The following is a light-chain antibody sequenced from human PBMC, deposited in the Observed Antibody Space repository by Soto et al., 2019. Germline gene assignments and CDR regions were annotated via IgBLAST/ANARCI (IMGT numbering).Light chain of an antibody. CDR1: NNL. J-gene: IGLJ1*01. Sequence: QSALTQPASVSGSPGQSITISCTGTNNLVSWYQQHPGKAPKVVVYEGTKRPSGVSNRFSGSNPGGTASLTISGLQAKDEASYFCCAYVGARSYVFGPGTKVTVL. V-gene: IGLV2-23*01. CDR2: EGT. CDR3: CAYVGARSYV.